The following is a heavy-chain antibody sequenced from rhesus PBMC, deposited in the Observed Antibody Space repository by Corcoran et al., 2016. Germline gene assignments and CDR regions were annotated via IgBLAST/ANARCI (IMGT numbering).Heavy chain of an antibody. CDR1: GGSITGYY. CDR3: LRGPYGANVLDF. Sequence: QVKLQQWGEGLVKPSETLSLTCAVYGGSITGYYWSWIRQTPGKGLEWIGNIDGNIVSTNYNPSLKNRVTISKDTSKNQFSLKLNSVTAADTAVYFCLRGPYGANVLDFWGQGVLGTVSS. J-gene: IGHJ4*01. V-gene: IGHV4-73*01. D-gene: IGHD4-17*01. CDR2: IDGNIVST.